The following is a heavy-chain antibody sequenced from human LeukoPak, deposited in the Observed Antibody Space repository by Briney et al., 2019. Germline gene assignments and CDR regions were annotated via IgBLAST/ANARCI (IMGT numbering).Heavy chain of an antibody. CDR2: ISSSGSTI. CDR1: GFTFSDYY. CDR3: ARDWCSSTSCYIFDY. J-gene: IGHJ4*02. V-gene: IGHV3-11*04. Sequence: GGSLRLSCAASGFTFSDYYMSWIRQAPGKGLEWVSYISSSGSTIYYADSVKGRFTISRDNAKNSLYLQMNSLRAEDTAVYYCARDWCSSTSCYIFDYWGQGTLVTVSS. D-gene: IGHD2-2*02.